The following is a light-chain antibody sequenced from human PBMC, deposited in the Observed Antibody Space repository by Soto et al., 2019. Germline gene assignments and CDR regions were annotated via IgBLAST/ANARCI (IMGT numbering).Light chain of an antibody. CDR2: GAS. J-gene: IGKJ4*01. Sequence: EIVMTQSPATLSVSPGERATLSCRVSQSVRSNYLSWYQQKPGQAPRLLIYGASTRATGFPARFSGSGSGTEFTLTISSLQSEDFAVYYCQQYSSWPLTFGGGTKVDIK. V-gene: IGKV3-15*01. CDR3: QQYSSWPLT. CDR1: QSVRSN.